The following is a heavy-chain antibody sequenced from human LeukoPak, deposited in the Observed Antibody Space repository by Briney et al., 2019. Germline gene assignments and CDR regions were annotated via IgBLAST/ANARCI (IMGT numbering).Heavy chain of an antibody. CDR2: INAGNGNT. CDR3: AREVLPGIKYFDL. D-gene: IGHD3-10*01. V-gene: IGHV1-3*01. CDR1: GYTFTSYA. Sequence: GASVKVSCKASGYTFTSYAMHWVRQAPGQRLEWMGWINAGNGNTKYSQKCQGRVTITRDTSASTAYMELSSLRSDDTAVYYCAREVLPGIKYFDLWGRGTLVTVSS. J-gene: IGHJ2*01.